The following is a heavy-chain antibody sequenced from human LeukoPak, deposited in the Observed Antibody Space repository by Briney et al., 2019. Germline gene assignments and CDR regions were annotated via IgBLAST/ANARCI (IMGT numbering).Heavy chain of an antibody. J-gene: IGHJ4*02. CDR1: GFTFRTYA. V-gene: IGHV3-23*01. CDR3: AKVEDGSGYYAFDS. CDR2: ISASGGTT. Sequence: GGSLRLSCAASGFTFRTYAMTWVRQAPGKGLDWVSGISASGGTTHYADSVKGRFTISRDNSKNTLYLHMNSLRAEDTAVFYCAKVEDGSGYYAFDSWGQGTLVTVSS. D-gene: IGHD3-22*01.